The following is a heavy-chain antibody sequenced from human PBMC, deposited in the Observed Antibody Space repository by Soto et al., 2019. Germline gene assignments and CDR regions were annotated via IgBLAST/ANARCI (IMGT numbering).Heavy chain of an antibody. CDR1: GGTFSSYT. CDR2: IIPILGIA. V-gene: IGHV1-69*02. D-gene: IGHD3-10*01. Sequence: QVQLVQSGAEVKKPGSSVKVSCKASGGTFSSYTISWVRQAPGQGLEWMGRIIPILGIANYAQKFQGRVTITADKSTSTAYMELSSLRSEDTAVYYCARSFGSGSYFYVDYWGQGTLVTVSS. J-gene: IGHJ4*02. CDR3: ARSFGSGSYFYVDY.